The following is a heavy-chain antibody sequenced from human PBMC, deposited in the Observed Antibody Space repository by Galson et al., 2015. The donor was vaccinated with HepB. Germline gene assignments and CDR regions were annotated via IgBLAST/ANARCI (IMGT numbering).Heavy chain of an antibody. CDR3: AKDGTYYYDSSGPHFDY. CDR1: GFTFSSYA. CDR2: ISGSGGST. J-gene: IGHJ4*02. V-gene: IGHV3-23*01. D-gene: IGHD3-22*01. Sequence: SLRLSCAASGFTFSSYAMSWVRQAPGKGLEWVSAISGSGGSTYYADSVKGRFTISRDNSKNTLYLQMNSLRAEDTAVYYCAKDGTYYYDSSGPHFDYWGQGTLVTVSS.